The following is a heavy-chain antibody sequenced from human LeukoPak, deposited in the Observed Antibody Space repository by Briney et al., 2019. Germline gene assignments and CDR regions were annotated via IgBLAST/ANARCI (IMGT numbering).Heavy chain of an antibody. CDR3: ARSGYYGSGSPYNWFDP. CDR1: GGTFSSYA. V-gene: IGHV1-69*13. CDR2: IIPIFGTA. D-gene: IGHD3-10*01. J-gene: IGHJ5*02. Sequence: SVKVSCKASGGTFSSYAISWVRQAPGQGLEWMGGIIPIFGTANCAQKFQGRVTITADESTSTAYMELSGLRSEDTAVYYCARSGYYGSGSPYNWFDPWGQGTLVTVSS.